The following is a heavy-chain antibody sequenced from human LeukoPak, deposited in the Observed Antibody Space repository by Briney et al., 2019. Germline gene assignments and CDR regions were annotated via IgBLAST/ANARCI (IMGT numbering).Heavy chain of an antibody. CDR2: IYTSGST. J-gene: IGHJ6*03. D-gene: IGHD1-26*01. V-gene: IGHV4-61*02. CDR3: ARVRARWVGATRYYYYYYMDV. Sequence: PSQTLSLTCTVSGGSISSGSYYWSWIRQPAGKGLEWIGRIYTSGSTNYNPSLKSRVTISLDTSKNQFSLKLSSVTAADTAVYYCARVRARWVGATRYYYYYYMDVWGKGTTVTISS. CDR1: GGSISSGSYY.